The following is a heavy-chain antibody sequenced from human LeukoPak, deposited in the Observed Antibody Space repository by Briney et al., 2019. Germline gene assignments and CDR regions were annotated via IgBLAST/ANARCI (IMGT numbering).Heavy chain of an antibody. CDR1: GGSFSGYY. V-gene: IGHV4-34*01. J-gene: IGHJ2*01. CDR3: ARDALRGYCSSTSCRYWYFDL. D-gene: IGHD2-2*01. Sequence: PSETLSLTCAVYGGSFSGYYWSWIRQPPGKGLEWIGEINHSGSTNYNPSLKRRVTISVDTSKNQFSLKLSSVTAADTAVYYCARDALRGYCSSTSCRYWYFDLWGRGALVTVSS. CDR2: INHSGST.